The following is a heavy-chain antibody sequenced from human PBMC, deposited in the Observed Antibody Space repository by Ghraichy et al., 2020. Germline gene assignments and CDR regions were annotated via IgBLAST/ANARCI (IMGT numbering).Heavy chain of an antibody. CDR3: AKHRPARSDSPFPYEY. CDR2: ISESGAYI. CDR1: GFTFSSYS. D-gene: IGHD2-21*02. V-gene: IGHV3-23*01. J-gene: IGHJ4*02. Sequence: GGSLRLSCAASGFTFSSYSMTWVRQAPGKGLEWVSAISESGAYIHYADSVKGRFTISRDNSKNTLYLQMDSLRAEDTAVYYCAKHRPARSDSPFPYEYWGQGTLVTVSA.